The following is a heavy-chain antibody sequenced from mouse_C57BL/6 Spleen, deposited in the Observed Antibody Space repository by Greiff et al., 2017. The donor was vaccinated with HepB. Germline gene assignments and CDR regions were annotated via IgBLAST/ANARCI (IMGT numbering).Heavy chain of an antibody. J-gene: IGHJ2*01. D-gene: IGHD2-2*01. CDR1: GYTFTSYW. V-gene: IGHV1-72*01. CDR3: ARSDLSTMVIYFDY. CDR2: IDPNSGGT. Sequence: QVQLQQPGAELVKPGASVKLSCKASGYTFTSYWMHWVKQRPGRGLEWIGRIDPNSGGTKYNEKFKSKATLTVDKPSSTAYMQLSSLTSEESAVYYCARSDLSTMVIYFDYWGQGTTLTVSS.